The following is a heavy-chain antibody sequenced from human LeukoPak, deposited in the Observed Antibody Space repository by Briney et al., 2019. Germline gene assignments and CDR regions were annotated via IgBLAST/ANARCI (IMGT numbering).Heavy chain of an antibody. CDR2: IDPSDSYT. CDR1: GYXFTSYW. CDR3: ARHLYSSSPIDY. J-gene: IGHJ4*02. V-gene: IGHV5-10-1*01. Sequence: GESLRISCNGSGYXFTSYWISWVRPIPGKGLEWMGRIDPSDSYTNYSPSFQGHVTISADKSISTAYLQWSSLKASDTAMYYCARHLYSSSPIDYWGQGTLVTVSS. D-gene: IGHD6-13*01.